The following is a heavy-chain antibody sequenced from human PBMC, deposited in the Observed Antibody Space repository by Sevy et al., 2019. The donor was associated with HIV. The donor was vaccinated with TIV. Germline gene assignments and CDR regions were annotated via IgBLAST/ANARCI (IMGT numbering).Heavy chain of an antibody. CDR3: ARESYFYDTTTFPENDY. D-gene: IGHD3-22*01. Sequence: GGSLRLSCAASGFTFSSFGMNWVRQAPGKGLEWISYISHSTNTRLYAASVTGRFSIYRDNARNSLYLQMNSLRAEDTAVYYCARESYFYDTTTFPENDYWGRGTLVTVSS. CDR2: ISHSTNTR. V-gene: IGHV3-48*01. J-gene: IGHJ4*02. CDR1: GFTFSSFG.